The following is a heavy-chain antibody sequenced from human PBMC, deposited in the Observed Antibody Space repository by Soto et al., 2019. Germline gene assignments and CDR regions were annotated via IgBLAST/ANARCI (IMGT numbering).Heavy chain of an antibody. CDR1: VYTLTELS. CDR2: FDPEDGET. V-gene: IGHV1-24*01. D-gene: IGHD3-3*01. J-gene: IGHJ4*02. CDR3: ATSITIFGVAPQY. Sequence: VKVSCKVSVYTLTELSMHWVRQAPGKGLEWMGGFDPEDGETIYAQKFQGRVTMTEDTSTDTAYMELSSLRSEDTAVYYCATSITIFGVAPQYWGQGTLVTVSS.